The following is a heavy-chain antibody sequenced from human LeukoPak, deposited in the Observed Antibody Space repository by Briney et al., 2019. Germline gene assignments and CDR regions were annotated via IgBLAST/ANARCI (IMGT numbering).Heavy chain of an antibody. J-gene: IGHJ4*02. CDR2: IYSGSST. Sequence: PGGSLRLSCAASGFTVSSNYMSWVRQAPGKGLEWVSVIYSGSSTYYADSVKGRFTISRDNSKNTLYLQMNSLRAEDTAVYYCAREALIGYSGYDSSYWGQGTLVTVSS. D-gene: IGHD5-12*01. V-gene: IGHV3-66*02. CDR3: AREALIGYSGYDSSY. CDR1: GFTVSSNY.